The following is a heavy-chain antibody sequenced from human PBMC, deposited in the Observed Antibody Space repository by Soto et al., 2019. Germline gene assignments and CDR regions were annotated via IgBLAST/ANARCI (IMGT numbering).Heavy chain of an antibody. CDR3: ARDIREMATVPTPAYGMDA. CDR2: ISYDGSNK. D-gene: IGHD4-4*01. V-gene: IGHV3-30-3*01. CDR1: GFTFSSYA. J-gene: IGHJ6*02. Sequence: QVQLVESGGGVVQPGRSLRLSCAASGFTFSSYAMHWVRQAPGTGLEWVAVISYDGSNKYYADSVKGRFTISRDNSKNTLYLQMNSLRAEDTAAYYCARDIREMATVPTPAYGMDAWGQGTTVTVSS.